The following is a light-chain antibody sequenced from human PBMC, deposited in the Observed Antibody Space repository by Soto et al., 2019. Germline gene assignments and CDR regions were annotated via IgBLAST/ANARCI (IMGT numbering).Light chain of an antibody. V-gene: IGKV2-28*01. CDR2: LGS. CDR1: QSLLHSNGYNY. CDR3: MQTLPAPWR. Sequence: QSPHCVAVGGGVPASNSCRSSQSLLHSNGYNYLDWYLQKPGQSPQLLIYLGSNRASGVPDRFSGSGSGTDFTLRMRRVDADDVGVSYCMQTLPAPWRFALGNKVDIK. J-gene: IGKJ1*01.